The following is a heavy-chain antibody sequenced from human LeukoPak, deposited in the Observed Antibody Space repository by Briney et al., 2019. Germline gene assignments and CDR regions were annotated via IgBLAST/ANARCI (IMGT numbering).Heavy chain of an antibody. J-gene: IGHJ4*02. D-gene: IGHD1-26*01. Sequence: GGSLRLSCAASGFTFSSYSMNWVRQAPGKGLEWVSYISSSGSTIYYADSVKGRFTISRDNAKNSLYLQMNSLRAEDTAVYYCARVDRELLPVYWGQGTLVTVSS. CDR1: GFTFSSYS. V-gene: IGHV3-48*04. CDR3: ARVDRELLPVY. CDR2: ISSSGSTI.